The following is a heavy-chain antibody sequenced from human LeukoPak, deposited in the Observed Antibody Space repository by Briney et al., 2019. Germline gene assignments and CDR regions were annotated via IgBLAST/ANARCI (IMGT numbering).Heavy chain of an antibody. V-gene: IGHV3-23*01. J-gene: IGHJ4*02. D-gene: IGHD1-26*01. CDR2: ISGSGGST. CDR3: ARALRRWGLPCFDY. Sequence: GGSLRLSCAASGFTFSSYAMSWVRQAPGKGLEWVSAISGSGGSTYYADSVKGRFTISRDNSKNTLYLQMNSLRAEDTAVYYCARALRRWGLPCFDYWGQGTLVTVSS. CDR1: GFTFSSYA.